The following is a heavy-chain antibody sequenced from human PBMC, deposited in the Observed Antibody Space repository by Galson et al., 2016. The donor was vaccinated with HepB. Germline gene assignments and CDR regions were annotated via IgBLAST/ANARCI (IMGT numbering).Heavy chain of an antibody. D-gene: IGHD1-20*01. J-gene: IGHJ4*02. CDR1: GGTFSNYA. CDR2: IIPISGTA. V-gene: IGHV1-69*13. CDR3: AGEVAHPQYNNWYVGYFDY. Sequence: SVKVSCKASGGTFSNYAISWVRQAPGQGLEWMGGIIPISGTATYPQKFQGRVTLTADASTTIVYMEVNSLRSEDTAIYYCAGEVAHPQYNNWYVGYFDYWGQGTLVTVAS.